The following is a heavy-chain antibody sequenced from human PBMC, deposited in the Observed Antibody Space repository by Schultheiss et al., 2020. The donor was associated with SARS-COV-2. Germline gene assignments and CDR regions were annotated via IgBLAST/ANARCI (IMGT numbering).Heavy chain of an antibody. D-gene: IGHD6-19*01. V-gene: IGHV3-7*01. CDR1: GFTFSSYS. CDR2: IKQDGSEK. CDR3: ARGIAVAGTLNYYYYYGMDV. Sequence: GGSLRLSCAASGFTFSSYSMNWVRQAPGKGLEWVANIKQDGSEKYYVDSVKGRFTISRDNSKNTLYLQMNSLRAEDTAVYYCARGIAVAGTLNYYYYYGMDVWGQGTTVTVSS. J-gene: IGHJ6*02.